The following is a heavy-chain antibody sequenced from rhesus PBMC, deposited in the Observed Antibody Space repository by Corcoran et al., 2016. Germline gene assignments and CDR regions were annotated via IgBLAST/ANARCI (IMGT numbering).Heavy chain of an antibody. CDR3: ARDVTSFGLADV. CDR2: IYGSSGST. Sequence: QVQLQESGPGLVKPSETLSPTCAGSGGSISDHYYWNWIRQPPGKGLEWIGNIYGSSGSTYYNPSLKSRVTISKDTSKNQFSLKLTSVTAADTAVYHCARDVTSFGLADVWGPGVLVTVSS. V-gene: IGHV4S9*01. D-gene: IGHD3-3*01. J-gene: IGHJ5-1*01. CDR1: GGSISDHYY.